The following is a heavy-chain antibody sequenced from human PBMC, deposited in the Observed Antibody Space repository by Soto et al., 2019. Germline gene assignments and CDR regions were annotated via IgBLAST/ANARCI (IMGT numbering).Heavy chain of an antibody. Sequence: LVESGGDLIYPGGSLRLSCVASGFSFSDHRMNWVRHAPGKGLQWVSYISSRSDKTYYADSVKGRFTVSRDNAKNALFLQMESLRDDDTATYYGSRLPKRSLVTAWGQGTRVTVSA. CDR3: SRLPKRSLVTA. V-gene: IGHV3-48*02. CDR2: ISSRSDKT. CDR1: GFSFSDHR. D-gene: IGHD2-21*02. J-gene: IGHJ4*02.